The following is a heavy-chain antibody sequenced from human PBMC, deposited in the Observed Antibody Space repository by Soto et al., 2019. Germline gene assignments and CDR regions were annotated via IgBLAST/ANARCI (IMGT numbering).Heavy chain of an antibody. CDR2: ISAYNGNT. J-gene: IGHJ6*02. CDR3: ASSVYYDSSGYPPSYYYYGMDV. CDR1: GYTFTSYG. D-gene: IGHD3-22*01. Sequence: ASVKVSCKASGYTFTSYGISWVRQAPGQGLEWMGWISAYNGNTNYAQKLQGRVTMTTDTSTSTAYMELRSLRSDDTAVYYCASSVYYDSSGYPPSYYYYGMDVWGQGTTVTVSS. V-gene: IGHV1-18*01.